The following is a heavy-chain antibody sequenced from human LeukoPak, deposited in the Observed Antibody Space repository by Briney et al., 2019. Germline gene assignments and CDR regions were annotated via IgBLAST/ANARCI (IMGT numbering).Heavy chain of an antibody. J-gene: IGHJ5*02. CDR1: GYTFTSYD. D-gene: IGHD6-19*01. CDR2: MNPNSGNT. V-gene: IGHV1-8*01. Sequence: ASVKVSCKASGYTFTSYDINWVRQATGQGLEWMGWMNPNSGNTGYAQKFQGRVTMTRNTSISTAYMELSSLRSEDTAVYYCARGGQWLAYNWFDPWGQGTLVTVSS. CDR3: ARGGQWLAYNWFDP.